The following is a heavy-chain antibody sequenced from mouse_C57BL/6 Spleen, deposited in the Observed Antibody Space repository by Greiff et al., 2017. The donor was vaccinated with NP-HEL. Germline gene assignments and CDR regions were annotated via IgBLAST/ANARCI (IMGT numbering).Heavy chain of an antibody. V-gene: IGHV1-52*01. CDR2: IDPSDSET. CDR3: ARYNDYDRGFAY. D-gene: IGHD2-4*01. CDR1: GYTFTSYW. J-gene: IGHJ3*01. Sequence: VQLQQSGAELVRPGSSVKLSCKASGYTFTSYWMHWVKQRPIQGLEWIGNIDPSDSETHYNQKFKDKATLTVDKSSSTAYMQLSSLTSEDSAVYYCARYNDYDRGFAYWGQGTLVTVSA.